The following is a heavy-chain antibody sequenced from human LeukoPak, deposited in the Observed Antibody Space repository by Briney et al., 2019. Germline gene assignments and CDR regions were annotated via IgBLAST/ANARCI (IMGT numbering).Heavy chain of an antibody. Sequence: ASVKVSCKASGYTFTDYYIHCLRQAPGQGLEWMGIINPTGGSINYAQEFQGRVTMTRDTSTSTVYMELSSLRSEDTAVYYCARDGWFYYDGSDYSGFDYWGQGTLVTVSS. V-gene: IGHV1-46*01. D-gene: IGHD3-22*01. J-gene: IGHJ4*02. CDR1: GYTFTDYY. CDR2: INPTGGSI. CDR3: ARDGWFYYDGSDYSGFDY.